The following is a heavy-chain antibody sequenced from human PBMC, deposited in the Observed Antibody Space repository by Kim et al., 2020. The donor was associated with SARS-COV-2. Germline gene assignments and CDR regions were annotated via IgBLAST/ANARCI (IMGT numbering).Heavy chain of an antibody. J-gene: IGHJ4*02. D-gene: IGHD6-13*01. V-gene: IGHV3-23*01. Sequence: GGSLRLSCAASGFTFSSYAMSWVRQAPGKGLEWVSAISGSGGSTYYADSVKGRFTIYRDNSKNTLYLQMNSLRAEDTAVYYCAKDRGQQQLVLSYFDYWGQGTLVTVSS. CDR1: GFTFSSYA. CDR2: ISGSGGST. CDR3: AKDRGQQQLVLSYFDY.